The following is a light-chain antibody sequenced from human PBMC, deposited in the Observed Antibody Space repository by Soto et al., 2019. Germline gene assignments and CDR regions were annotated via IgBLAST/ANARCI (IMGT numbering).Light chain of an antibody. CDR1: QSVSSN. CDR2: GAS. V-gene: IGKV3-15*01. J-gene: IGKJ2*01. CDR3: QHYNNWPALYT. Sequence: EIVMTQSPATLSVSPGDGATLSCRASQSVSSNLAWYQQKPGQAPRLLIYGASTRATGIPARFSGSGSGTEFTLTISSLQSEDFAVYYCQHYNNWPALYTFGQGNKLEIK.